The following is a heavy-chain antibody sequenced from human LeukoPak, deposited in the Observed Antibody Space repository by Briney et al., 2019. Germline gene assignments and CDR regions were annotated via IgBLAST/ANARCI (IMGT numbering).Heavy chain of an antibody. D-gene: IGHD1-26*01. CDR3: AKTLGDIVGATNFDY. CDR2: ISVSGGST. CDR1: GFTFNTFA. V-gene: IGHV3-23*01. Sequence: GGSLRLSCAASGFTFNTFAMTWVRQAPGKGLEWVSGISVSGGSTYYADSVKGRFTISRDNSKNTLYLQMNSLRAEDTAVYYCAKTLGDIVGATNFDYWGQGTLVTVSS. J-gene: IGHJ4*02.